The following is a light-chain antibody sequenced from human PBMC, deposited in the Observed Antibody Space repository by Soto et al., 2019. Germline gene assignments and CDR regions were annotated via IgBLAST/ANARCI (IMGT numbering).Light chain of an antibody. V-gene: IGKV3-11*01. Sequence: EIVLTQSPATLSLSPGERATRSCRASPSVTNFLAWYQQKPGQAPRLLIYGAFNRATGIPARFSGSGSGTDFTLTISSLEPEDSAIYYCQQRNIWPPVTFGQGTRPEIK. CDR3: QQRNIWPPVT. CDR1: PSVTNF. J-gene: IGKJ5*01. CDR2: GAF.